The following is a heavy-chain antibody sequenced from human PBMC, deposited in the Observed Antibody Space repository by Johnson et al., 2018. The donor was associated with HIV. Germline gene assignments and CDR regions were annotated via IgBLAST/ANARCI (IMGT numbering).Heavy chain of an antibody. V-gene: IGHV3-30*18. CDR2: ISYDGSNK. CDR1: NFTFKDYY. J-gene: IGHJ3*02. CDR3: AKVLAGIAARPLTFDAFDI. Sequence: QVQLVESGGDLIKPGGSLRLSCAASNFTFKDYYMNWIRQAPGKGLEWVAVISYDGSNKYCADSVKGRFTISRDNSKNTLYLQMNSLRAEDTAVYYCAKVLAGIAARPLTFDAFDIWGQGTMVTVSS. D-gene: IGHD6-6*01.